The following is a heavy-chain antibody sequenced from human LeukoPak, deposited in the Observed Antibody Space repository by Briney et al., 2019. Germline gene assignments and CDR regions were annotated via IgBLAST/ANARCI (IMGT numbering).Heavy chain of an antibody. J-gene: IGHJ6*02. V-gene: IGHV1-8*01. D-gene: IGHD4-17*01. Sequence: GASVKVSCKASGYTFTSYDINWVRQATGQGLEWMGWMNPNSGNTGYAQKFQGRVTMTRNTSISTAYMELSSLRSEDTAVYYCARGPGYGDYYYYYGMDVWGQGTTVTVSS. CDR3: ARGPGYGDYYYYYGMDV. CDR1: GYTFTSYD. CDR2: MNPNSGNT.